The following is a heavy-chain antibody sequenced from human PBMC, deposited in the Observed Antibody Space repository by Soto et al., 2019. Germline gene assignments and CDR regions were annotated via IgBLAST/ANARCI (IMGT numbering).Heavy chain of an antibody. CDR2: IYWDDSK. CDR3: AHKGPEDWPLDY. Sequence: QITLKESGPTLVRPTQTLTLTCAFSGFSLSTSGVGVGWIRQPPGKALEWLAVIYWDDSKHYSPSLRSRLTITQDTSKTPVVLTMTNMDPMDTGTYYCAHKGPEDWPLDYWGQGTLVTVSS. D-gene: IGHD3-9*01. J-gene: IGHJ4*02. V-gene: IGHV2-5*02. CDR1: GFSLSTSGVG.